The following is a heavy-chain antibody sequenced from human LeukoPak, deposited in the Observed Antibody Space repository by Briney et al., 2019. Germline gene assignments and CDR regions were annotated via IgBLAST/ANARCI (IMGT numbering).Heavy chain of an antibody. CDR2: SSGSCGSS. CDR3: AKDRSCTNDICHGDFDY. Sequence: GGSLTLSCAASGFTFSSYAVSWVRQAPGKGLEGVSGSSGSCGSSYIADSVKGRFTISRDNSKNTLYLQMTSLRAENTALYYCAKDRSCTNDICHGDFDYWGQGSLVTGYS. D-gene: IGHD2-8*01. CDR1: GFTFSSYA. V-gene: IGHV3-23*01. J-gene: IGHJ4*02.